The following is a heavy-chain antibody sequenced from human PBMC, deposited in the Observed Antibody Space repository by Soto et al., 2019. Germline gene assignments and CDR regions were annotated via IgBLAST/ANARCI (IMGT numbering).Heavy chain of an antibody. CDR2: ISYDGSNK. D-gene: IGHD2-2*01. CDR1: GFTFSSYA. J-gene: IGHJ6*02. CDR3: AREGGRCSSTSCYGRYYYYYYGMDV. V-gene: IGHV3-30-3*01. Sequence: VQLVESGGGVVQPGRSLRLSCAASGFTFSSYAMHWVRQAPGKGLEWVAVISYDGSNKYYADSVKGRFTISRDNSKNTLYLQMNSLRAEDTAVYYCAREGGRCSSTSCYGRYYYYYYGMDVWGQGTTVTVSS.